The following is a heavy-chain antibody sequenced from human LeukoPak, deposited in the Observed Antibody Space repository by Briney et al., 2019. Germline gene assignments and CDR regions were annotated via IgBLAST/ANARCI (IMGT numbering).Heavy chain of an antibody. CDR1: GFTFTSSA. D-gene: IGHD3-3*01. J-gene: IGHJ5*02. CDR2: IVVGSGNT. Sequence: SVKVSCKASGFTFTSSAVQWVRQARGQRLEWIGWIVVGSGNTNYAQKFQERVTITRDMSTSTAYMELSSLRSEDTAVYYCAADLALYYDFSYAWGQGTLVTVSS. CDR3: AADLALYYDFSYA. V-gene: IGHV1-58*01.